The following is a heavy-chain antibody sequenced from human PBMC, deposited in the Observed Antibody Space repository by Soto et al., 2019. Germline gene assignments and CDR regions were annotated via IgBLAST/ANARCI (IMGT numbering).Heavy chain of an antibody. CDR1: GGLFSSYA. V-gene: IGHV1-69*13. Sequence: SVKVSCKASGGLFSSYAISWVRQAPGQGLEWMGGIIPVFGTANYAQKFQGRVTITADESTNTAYMDLSSLKSEDTAIYYCARGSGGYFWFKEFWGQGTLVTVSS. CDR3: ARGSGGYFWFKEF. D-gene: IGHD3-22*01. CDR2: IIPVFGTA. J-gene: IGHJ4*02.